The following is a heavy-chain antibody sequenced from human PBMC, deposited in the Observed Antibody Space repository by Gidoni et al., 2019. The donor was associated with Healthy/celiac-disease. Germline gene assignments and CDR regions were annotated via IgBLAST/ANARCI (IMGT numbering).Heavy chain of an antibody. D-gene: IGHD4-17*01. CDR2: ISYDGSNK. Sequence: QVQLVESGGGVVQPGRSLRLSCAASGFTFSSYAMHWVRQAPGKGLEWVAVISYDGSNKYYADSVKGRFTISRDNSKNTLYLQMNSLRAEDTAVYYCARDSSRYGDYPYFDYWGQGTLVTVSS. J-gene: IGHJ4*02. V-gene: IGHV3-30-3*01. CDR3: ARDSSRYGDYPYFDY. CDR1: GFTFSSYA.